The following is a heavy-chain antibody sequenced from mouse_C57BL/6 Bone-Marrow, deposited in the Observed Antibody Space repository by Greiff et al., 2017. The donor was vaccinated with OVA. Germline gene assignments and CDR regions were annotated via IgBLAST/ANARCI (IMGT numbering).Heavy chain of an antibody. V-gene: IGHV3-6*01. CDR2: ISYDGSN. Sequence: DVQLVESGPGLVKPSQSLSLTCSVTGYSITSGYYWNWIRQSPGNKLEWMGYISYDGSNNYNPSLKNRISITRDTSKNKFFLKLNSVTTEDTATYYGARWPPIDGYYSAMDYWGQGTSVTVSS. J-gene: IGHJ4*01. CDR1: GYSITSGYY. D-gene: IGHD2-3*01. CDR3: ARWPPIDGYYSAMDY.